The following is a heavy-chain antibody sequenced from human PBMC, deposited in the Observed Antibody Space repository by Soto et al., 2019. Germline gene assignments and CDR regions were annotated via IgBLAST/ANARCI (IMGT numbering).Heavy chain of an antibody. J-gene: IGHJ4*02. D-gene: IGHD6-19*01. Sequence: VQLVESGGGVVQPGRSLRLSCAASGFTFSDYAMHWVRQAPGKGLEWVAVVSHDGRNTHYADSVKGRFTMSRDSSKNTVSREMTSLRAEDPAAYYCAKGGRQWLVTSDFNYWGQGALVTVSS. CDR1: GFTFSDYA. CDR3: AKGGRQWLVTSDFNY. CDR2: VSHDGRNT. V-gene: IGHV3-30*18.